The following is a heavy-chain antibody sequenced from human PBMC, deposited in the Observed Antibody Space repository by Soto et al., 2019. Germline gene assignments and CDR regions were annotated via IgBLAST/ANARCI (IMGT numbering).Heavy chain of an antibody. CDR3: AKDLLVAVSRFNYYYGMDV. J-gene: IGHJ6*02. V-gene: IGHV3-30*18. CDR2: ISYDGSNK. D-gene: IGHD2-15*01. CDR1: GFTFSSYG. Sequence: PGGSLRLSCAASGFTFSSYGMHWVRQAPGKGLEWVAVISYDGSNKYYADSVKGRFTISRDNSKNTLYLQMNSLRAEDTAVYYCAKDLLVAVSRFNYYYGMDVWGQGTTVTVSS.